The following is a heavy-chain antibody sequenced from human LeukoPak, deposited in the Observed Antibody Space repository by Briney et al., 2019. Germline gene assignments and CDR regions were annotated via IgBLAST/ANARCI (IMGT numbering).Heavy chain of an antibody. V-gene: IGHV4-34*01. CDR3: AREDIVVVPAGNYYYGMDV. CDR2: INHSGST. D-gene: IGHD2-2*01. Sequence: SETLSLTCAVYGGSFSGYYWSWIRQPPGKGLEWIGEINHSGSTNYNPSLKSRVTISVDTSKNQFSLKLSSVTAADTAVYYCAREDIVVVPAGNYYYGMDVWGQGTTVTVSS. J-gene: IGHJ6*02. CDR1: GGSFSGYY.